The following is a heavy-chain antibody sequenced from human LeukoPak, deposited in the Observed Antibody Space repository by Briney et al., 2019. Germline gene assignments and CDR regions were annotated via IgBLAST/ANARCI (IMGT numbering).Heavy chain of an antibody. CDR1: GYTFTSYG. D-gene: IGHD3-22*01. CDR2: ISGNNGNT. Sequence: ASVKVSCKASGYTFTSYGISWVRQAPEQGLEWVGWISGNNGNTNYAQHLQGRVTMTTDTSTSTAYMELRSLRSDDTAVYYCARDVFSTYYYDSSGLGDAFEIWGRGTMVTVSS. CDR3: ARDVFSTYYYDSSGLGDAFEI. J-gene: IGHJ3*02. V-gene: IGHV1-18*01.